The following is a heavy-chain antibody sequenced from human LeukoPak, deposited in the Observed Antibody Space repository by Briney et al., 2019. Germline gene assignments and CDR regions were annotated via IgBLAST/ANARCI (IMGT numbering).Heavy chain of an antibody. J-gene: IGHJ4*02. CDR2: IYPDDSDT. CDR3: ARGRGGYTGYENFDY. Sequence: GESLKISCKVSGYRFTTFWIGWVRQTPGKGPELMGAIYPDDSDTKYSPPFQGQVTVSADKSIKTAYLQWGSLKASDTGIYYCARGRGGYTGYENFDYWGQGTQVTVSS. V-gene: IGHV5-51*01. D-gene: IGHD5-18*01. CDR1: GYRFTTFW.